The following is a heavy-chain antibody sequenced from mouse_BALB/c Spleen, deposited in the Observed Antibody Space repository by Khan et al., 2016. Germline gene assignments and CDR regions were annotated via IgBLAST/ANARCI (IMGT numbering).Heavy chain of an antibody. CDR1: GYSITSDYA. CDR3: ARYISRRRHFDY. D-gene: IGHD1-3*01. CDR2: ISYSGST. J-gene: IGHJ2*01. Sequence: EVQLQESGPGLVKPSQSLSLTCTVTGYSITSDYAWNWIRQFPGNKLEWMVYISYSGSTSYNPSPKSRNFITRDTSKNQFFQQLNSVTTEDTATYYCARYISRRRHFDYWGQGTPLTGST. V-gene: IGHV3-2*02.